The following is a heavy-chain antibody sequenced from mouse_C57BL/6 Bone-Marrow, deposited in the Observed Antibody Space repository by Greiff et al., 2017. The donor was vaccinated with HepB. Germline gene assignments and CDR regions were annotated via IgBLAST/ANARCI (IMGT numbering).Heavy chain of an antibody. V-gene: IGHV1-81*01. CDR1: GYTFTSYG. Sequence: VKVVESGAELARPGASVKLSCKASGYTFTSYGISWVKQRTGQGLEWIGEIYPRSGNTYYNEKFKGKATLTADKSSSTAYMELRSLTSEDSAVYFCVYGSSYVGYFDVWGTGTTVTVSS. CDR3: VYGSSYVGYFDV. D-gene: IGHD1-1*01. J-gene: IGHJ1*03. CDR2: IYPRSGNT.